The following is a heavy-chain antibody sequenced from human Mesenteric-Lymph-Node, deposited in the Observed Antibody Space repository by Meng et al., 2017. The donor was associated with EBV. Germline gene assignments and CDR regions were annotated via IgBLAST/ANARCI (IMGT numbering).Heavy chain of an antibody. CDR1: GGSFSDKESN. D-gene: IGHD2-2*01. J-gene: IGHJ5*02. Sequence: QLQRQEPGPGLVKPEGTLSLTCTVSGGSFSDKESNWGWIRQPPGKGLEWVGSIYYIGTTYYKPSLKSRVTISADTSKNQFSLSLSSVTAADTAVYYCARQDLTAAEYNWFAPWGQGTLVTVSS. CDR3: ARQDLTAAEYNWFAP. CDR2: IYYIGTT. V-gene: IGHV4-39*01.